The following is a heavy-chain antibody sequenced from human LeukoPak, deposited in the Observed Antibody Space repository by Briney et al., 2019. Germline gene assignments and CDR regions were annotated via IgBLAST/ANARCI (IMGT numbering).Heavy chain of an antibody. J-gene: IGHJ4*02. D-gene: IGHD1/OR15-1a*01. Sequence: GGSLRLSCADSGFTFSTYWMHWVRQAPGKGLVWVSRITPDGRSTNYADSVEGRFTISRDNAKNSLYLQMNSLRAEDTAVYYCARSLQNNFYYFDYWGQGTLVTVSS. CDR2: ITPDGRST. CDR3: ARSLQNNFYYFDY. CDR1: GFTFSTYW. V-gene: IGHV3-74*01.